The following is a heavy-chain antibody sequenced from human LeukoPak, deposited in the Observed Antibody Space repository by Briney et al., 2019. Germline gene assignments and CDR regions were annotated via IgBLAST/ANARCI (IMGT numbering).Heavy chain of an antibody. CDR3: AKGGQNYDFWRFDY. CDR2: ISGSGGST. D-gene: IGHD3-3*01. Sequence: GGSLRLSCAASGFTFSNYAMNWVRQAPGKGLEWVSSISGSGGSTYFAGSVKGRVTISRDNSKNKMYMQMNSLRVEDTAVYYCAKGGQNYDFWRFDYWGQGSLVTVSS. J-gene: IGHJ4*02. V-gene: IGHV3-23*01. CDR1: GFTFSNYA.